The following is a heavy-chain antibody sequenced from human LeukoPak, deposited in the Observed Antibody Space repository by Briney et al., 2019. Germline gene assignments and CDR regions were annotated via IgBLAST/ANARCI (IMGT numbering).Heavy chain of an antibody. CDR1: GGTFSSYA. J-gene: IGHJ4*02. CDR2: IIPIFGTA. Sequence: EASVKVSCKASGGTFSSYAISWVRQAPGQGLEWMGGIIPIFGTANYAQKFQGRVTITADESTSTAYMELSSLGSEDTAVYYCARGDNWGFDYWGQGTLVTVSS. V-gene: IGHV1-69*01. D-gene: IGHD7-27*01. CDR3: ARGDNWGFDY.